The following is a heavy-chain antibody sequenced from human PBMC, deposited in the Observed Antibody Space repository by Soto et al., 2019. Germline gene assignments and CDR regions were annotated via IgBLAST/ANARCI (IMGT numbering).Heavy chain of an antibody. Sequence: QVQLVQSGAEVKKPGSSVKVSCKASGGTFSSYAISWVRQAPGQGLEWMGGIIPIFGTANYAQKFQGRVTITADKSTSTAYMELSRLRSEDTAVYYCARVAYYDSSGYYEGYFDYWGQGTLVTVSS. V-gene: IGHV1-69*06. CDR1: GGTFSSYA. CDR2: IIPIFGTA. D-gene: IGHD3-22*01. J-gene: IGHJ4*02. CDR3: ARVAYYDSSGYYEGYFDY.